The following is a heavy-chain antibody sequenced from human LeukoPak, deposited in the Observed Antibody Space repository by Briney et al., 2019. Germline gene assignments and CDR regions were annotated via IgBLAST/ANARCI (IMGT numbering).Heavy chain of an antibody. V-gene: IGHV1-46*01. CDR3: ARAVGPRGGNWFDP. Sequence: GASVKVSCKASGYTFTSYFMHWVRQAPGQGLEWMGVVNPSSGSTTYSQKFQGRVTMTRDTSTSTVYMDLSSLRSEDTAVYHCARAVGPRGGNWFDPWGQGTLVTVSS. CDR1: GYTFTSYF. CDR2: VNPSSGST. J-gene: IGHJ5*02. D-gene: IGHD1-26*01.